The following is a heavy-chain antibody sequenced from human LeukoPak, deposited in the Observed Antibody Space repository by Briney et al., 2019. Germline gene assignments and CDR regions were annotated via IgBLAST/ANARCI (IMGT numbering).Heavy chain of an antibody. J-gene: IGHJ4*02. CDR2: INPSGGRT. CDR3: ARDRPTRTPVEYNFDY. D-gene: IGHD4-4*01. Sequence: ASVKVSCKASGYTFTSYYMHWVRQAPGQGLEWMGIINPSGGRTSYAQKFQGRVTMTRDTSTSTVYMELSSLRSEDTAVYYCARDRPTRTPVEYNFDYCGQGTLVTVSS. V-gene: IGHV1-46*01. CDR1: GYTFTSYY.